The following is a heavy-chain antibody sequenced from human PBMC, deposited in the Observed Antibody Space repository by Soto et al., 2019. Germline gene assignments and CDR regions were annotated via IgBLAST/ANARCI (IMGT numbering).Heavy chain of an antibody. Sequence: QVQLQESGPGLVKPSQTLPLTCTVSGASIGSGGYYWSWIRQHPGKGREWISFISYSGNPHYNPSLKRRVTISIDTSQNQVSLCVSPVSHADTVVYDWASAPGSWCARWGQGTLVPVSA. CDR3: ASAPGSWCAR. J-gene: IGHJ5*02. CDR2: ISYSGNP. V-gene: IGHV4-31*03. CDR1: GASIGSGGYY.